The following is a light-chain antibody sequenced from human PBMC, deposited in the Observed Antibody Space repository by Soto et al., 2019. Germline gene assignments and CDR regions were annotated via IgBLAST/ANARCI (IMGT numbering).Light chain of an antibody. J-gene: IGKJ1*01. Sequence: DIQMTQSPSTLSASIGDRVIITCRASQSISTWLAWYQQKPGKAPKVLIYDASSLESGVPSRFSGSGSGTEFTLTISSLQPDDFATYYCQQYNSYAWTFGQGTKVDIK. CDR3: QQYNSYAWT. V-gene: IGKV1-5*01. CDR1: QSISTW. CDR2: DAS.